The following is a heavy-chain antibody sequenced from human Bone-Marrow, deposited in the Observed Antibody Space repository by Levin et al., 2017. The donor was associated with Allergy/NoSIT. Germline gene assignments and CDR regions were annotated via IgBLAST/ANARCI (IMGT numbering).Heavy chain of an antibody. CDR2: ISQTGIT. V-gene: IGHV4-34*01. CDR3: ARGFWIGFYTWGFDH. CDR1: GGSFSGYY. Sequence: SETLSLTCAVYGGSFSGYYWSWIRQPPGKGLEWIGEISQTGITNYNPSLKSRVTMSVDTSKNQFSLNLTSVTAADTAVYYCARGFWIGFYTWGFDHWGQGTLVTVSS. D-gene: IGHD3-3*01. J-gene: IGHJ4*02.